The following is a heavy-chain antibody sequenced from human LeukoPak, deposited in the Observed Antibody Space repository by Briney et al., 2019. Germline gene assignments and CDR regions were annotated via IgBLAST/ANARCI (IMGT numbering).Heavy chain of an antibody. CDR2: ISSSSSTI. D-gene: IGHD3-3*01. J-gene: IGHJ6*03. V-gene: IGHV3-48*01. CDR1: GFTFSSYS. CDR3: ARPVRPYDFWSGYYPYYYYYMDV. Sequence: PGESLKISCAASGFTFSSYSMNWVRQAPGKGLEWVSYISSSSSTIYYADSVKGRFTISRDNAKNSLYLQMNSLRAEDTAVYYCARPVRPYDFWSGYYPYYYYYMDVWGKGTTVTVSS.